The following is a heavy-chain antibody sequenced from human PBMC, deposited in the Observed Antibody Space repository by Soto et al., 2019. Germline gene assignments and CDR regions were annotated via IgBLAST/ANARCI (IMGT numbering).Heavy chain of an antibody. V-gene: IGHV1-69*13. CDR2: IIPIFGTA. D-gene: IGHD1-26*01. J-gene: IGHJ5*02. CDR3: ARGGSYYSYWFDP. Sequence: SVKVSCKASGGTFSSYAISWVRQAPGQGLEWMGGIIPIFGTANYAQKFQGRVTITADESTSTAYMELSSLRSEDTAVYYCARGGSYYSYWFDPWGQGTLVTVSS. CDR1: GGTFSSYA.